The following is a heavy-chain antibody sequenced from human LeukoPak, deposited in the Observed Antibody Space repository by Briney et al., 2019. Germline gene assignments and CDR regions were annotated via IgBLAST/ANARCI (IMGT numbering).Heavy chain of an antibody. CDR2: IYTSGST. Sequence: SQTLSLTCTVSGGSISSGGYYWSWIRQPAGKGLEWIGRIYTSGSTNYNPSLKSRVTISADTSKNQFSLKLSSVTAADTAVYYCARGSATVDPWGQGTLVTVSS. J-gene: IGHJ5*02. CDR1: GGSISSGGYY. V-gene: IGHV4-61*02. CDR3: ARGSATVDP.